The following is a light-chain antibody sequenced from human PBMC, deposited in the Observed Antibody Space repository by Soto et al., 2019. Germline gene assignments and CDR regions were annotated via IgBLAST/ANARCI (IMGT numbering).Light chain of an antibody. CDR1: QDITNF. CDR3: QQYDDLPLT. J-gene: IGKJ4*01. CDR2: DAT. Sequence: DVQMTQSPSSLSASVGARVTITCQASQDITNFLNWYQQTPGKAPKLLVYDATYLERGVPSRFSGTGVGTNFTFTISSLQPEDFATYFCQQYDDLPLTFGGGTKVEIK. V-gene: IGKV1-33*01.